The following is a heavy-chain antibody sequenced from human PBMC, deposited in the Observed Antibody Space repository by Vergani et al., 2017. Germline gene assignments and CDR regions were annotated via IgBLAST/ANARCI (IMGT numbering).Heavy chain of an antibody. V-gene: IGHV3-33*08. CDR3: ARDRGGATGFWYYYYGMDV. D-gene: IGHD1-26*01. CDR1: GFTFSGSA. J-gene: IGHJ6*02. Sequence: VQLVESGGGLVQPGGSLKLSCAASGFTFSGSAMHWVRQASGKGLEWVAVIWYDGSNKYYADSVKGRFTISRDNSKNTLYLQMNSLRAEDTAVYYCARDRGGATGFWYYYYGMDVWGQGTTVTVSS. CDR2: IWYDGSNK.